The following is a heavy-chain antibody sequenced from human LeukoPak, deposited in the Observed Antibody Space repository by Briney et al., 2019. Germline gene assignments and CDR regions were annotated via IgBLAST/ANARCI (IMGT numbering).Heavy chain of an antibody. J-gene: IGHJ4*02. CDR1: GYTFTGYY. V-gene: IGHV1-2*02. D-gene: IGHD6-19*01. CDR2: INPNSGVT. Sequence: ASVKVSCKPSGYTFTGYYMHSVRQDPGQRLEWMGWINPNSGVTKYAQTSQSSVTMTPDTSISTAYMELSRLRSDDTAVYSTARVSSGWYAVEYWGQRTLVTVSS. CDR3: ARVSSGWYAVEY.